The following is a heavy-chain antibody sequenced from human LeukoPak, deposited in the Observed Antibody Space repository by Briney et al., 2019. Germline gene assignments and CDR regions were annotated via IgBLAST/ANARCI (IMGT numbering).Heavy chain of an antibody. CDR3: APKVVGSTPFDY. CDR1: GFTFSSYA. CDR2: ISGSGGNT. Sequence: GRSLRLSCAASGFTFSSYAMNWVRQAPGKGLEWVSSISGSGGNTYYADSVKGRFTISRDNSKNTLYLQMNRLRAEDTAVYYCAPKVVGSTPFDYWGQGTLVTVSS. V-gene: IGHV3-23*01. D-gene: IGHD2-15*01. J-gene: IGHJ4*02.